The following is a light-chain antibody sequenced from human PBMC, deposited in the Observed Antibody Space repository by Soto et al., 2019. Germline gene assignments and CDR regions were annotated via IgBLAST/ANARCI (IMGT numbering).Light chain of an antibody. CDR2: DAS. CDR3: QQANSISIT. Sequence: IQMTQSPSSVSASVGDRVTITCRASQGIRSALAWCQQKPGKAPKLLIYDASSLESGVPSRFSGSGSGTDFTLTITSLQPEDFATYYCQQANSISITFGQGTRLEIK. V-gene: IGKV1-13*02. CDR1: QGIRSA. J-gene: IGKJ5*01.